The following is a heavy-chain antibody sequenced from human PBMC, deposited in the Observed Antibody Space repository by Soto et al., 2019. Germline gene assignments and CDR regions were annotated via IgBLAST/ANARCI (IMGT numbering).Heavy chain of an antibody. CDR1: GYTFTSYY. D-gene: IGHD3-22*01. CDR3: ARDTNTLQYYDSSGHLNWSDS. V-gene: IGHV1-46*03. CDR2: INPSGGST. Sequence: ASVKVSCKASGYTFTSYYMHWLRQAPGRGLEWVGIINPSGGSTSYAQKFQGRVTMTRDTSTSTVYMELSSLRSEDTAVYYCARDTNTLQYYDSSGHLNWSDSWGQGTLVTVSS. J-gene: IGHJ5*01.